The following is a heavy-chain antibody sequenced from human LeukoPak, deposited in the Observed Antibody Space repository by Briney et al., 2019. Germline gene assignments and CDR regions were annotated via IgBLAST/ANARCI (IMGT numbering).Heavy chain of an antibody. V-gene: IGHV3-9*01. J-gene: IGHJ4*02. D-gene: IGHD6-19*01. Sequence: GGSLRLSCAASGFTFDDYAMHWVRQAPGKGLEWVSGISWNSGSIGYADSVKGRFTISRDNAKNSLYLQMNSLRAEDTALYYCAKDIRSAVAGTMDYWGQGTLVTVSS. CDR2: ISWNSGSI. CDR3: AKDIRSAVAGTMDY. CDR1: GFTFDDYA.